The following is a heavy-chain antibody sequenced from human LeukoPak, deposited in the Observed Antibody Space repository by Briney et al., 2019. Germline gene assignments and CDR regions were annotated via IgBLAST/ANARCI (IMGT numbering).Heavy chain of an antibody. V-gene: IGHV4-39*01. J-gene: IGHJ4*02. CDR1: GGSISSSSYY. CDR3: ARRTIYGSGSYELFDY. CDR2: IYYSGST. Sequence: PSETLSLTCTVSGGSISSSSYYWGWIRQPPGKGLEWIGSIYYSGSTYYNPSLKSRVTISVDTPKNQFSLKLSSVTAADTAVYYCARRTIYGSGSYELFDYWGQGTLVTVSS. D-gene: IGHD3-10*01.